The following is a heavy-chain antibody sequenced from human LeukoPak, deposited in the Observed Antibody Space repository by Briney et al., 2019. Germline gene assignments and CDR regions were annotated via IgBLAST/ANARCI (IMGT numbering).Heavy chain of an antibody. CDR2: IWYDGSNK. V-gene: IGHV3-33*01. D-gene: IGHD3-10*01. CDR3: ARGFGYASDY. Sequence: GGSLRLSCAASGFTFSSYGMHWVRQAPGKGLEWAAVIWYDGSNKYYADSVKGRFTISRDNSKNTLYLQMNSLRAEDTAVYYCARGFGYASDYWGQGTLVTVSS. CDR1: GFTFSSYG. J-gene: IGHJ4*02.